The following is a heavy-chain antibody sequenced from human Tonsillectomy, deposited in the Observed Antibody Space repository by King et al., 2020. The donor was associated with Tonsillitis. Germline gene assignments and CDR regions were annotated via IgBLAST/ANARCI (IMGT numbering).Heavy chain of an antibody. D-gene: IGHD3-22*01. V-gene: IGHV4-59*11. CDR3: ARAYYYDSSDYYAWAFDI. Sequence: VPLQESGPGLVKPSETLSLTCTVSGGSISSHFWSWIRQPPGKGLEWIGYISYSGSTNYNPSLKSRVTISADTSKNQFSLKQRSVTAADTAVYYCARAYYYDSSDYYAWAFDIWGQGTMVTVSS. CDR1: GGSISSHF. CDR2: ISYSGST. J-gene: IGHJ3*02.